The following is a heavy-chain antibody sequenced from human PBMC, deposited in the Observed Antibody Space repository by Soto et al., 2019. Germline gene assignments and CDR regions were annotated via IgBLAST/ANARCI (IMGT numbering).Heavy chain of an antibody. Sequence: PGGSLRLSCSASGFIFSGYWMTWVRQAPGKGLEWVSGISWNSGSIGYADSVKGRFTISRDNAKNSLYLQMNSLRAEDTALYYCAKGKATSPLRPVDYWGQGTLVTVSS. CDR1: GFIFSGYW. V-gene: IGHV3-9*01. J-gene: IGHJ4*02. D-gene: IGHD3-16*01. CDR2: ISWNSGSI. CDR3: AKGKATSPLRPVDY.